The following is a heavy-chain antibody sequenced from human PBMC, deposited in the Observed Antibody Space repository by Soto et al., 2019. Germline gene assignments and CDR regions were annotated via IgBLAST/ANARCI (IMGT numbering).Heavy chain of an antibody. J-gene: IGHJ4*02. D-gene: IGHD3-10*01. V-gene: IGHV4-39*07. Sequence: SETLSLTCTVSGGSISSSSYYWGWIRQPPGKGLEWIGSIYYSGSTYYNPSLKSRVTISVDASKSQSSLKLSSVTAADTAVYYCALSTMVRTRDLFYWGQGTLVPVSS. CDR2: IYYSGST. CDR3: ALSTMVRTRDLFY. CDR1: GGSISSSSYY.